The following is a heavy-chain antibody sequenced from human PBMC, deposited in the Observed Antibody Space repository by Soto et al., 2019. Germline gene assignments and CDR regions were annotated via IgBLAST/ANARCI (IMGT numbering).Heavy chain of an antibody. Sequence: SVKVSCKASGGTFSSYAISWVRQAPGQGLEWMGGIIPIFGTANYAQKFQGRVTITADESTSTAYMELSSLRSEDTAVYYCASRGTAHYDILTGPPSYYGMDVWGQGTTVTVSS. V-gene: IGHV1-69*13. CDR2: IIPIFGTA. CDR1: GGTFSSYA. CDR3: ASRGTAHYDILTGPPSYYGMDV. D-gene: IGHD3-9*01. J-gene: IGHJ6*02.